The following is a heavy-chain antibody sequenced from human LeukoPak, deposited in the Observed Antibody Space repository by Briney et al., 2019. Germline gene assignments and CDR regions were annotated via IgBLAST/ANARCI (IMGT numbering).Heavy chain of an antibody. J-gene: IGHJ5*02. V-gene: IGHV4-4*07. Sequence: SETLSLTCTVSGRSISSYYWSWIRQPAGKGLEWIGRIYTSGSTNYNPSLKGRVTMSVDTSKTQFSLKLSSVTAADTAVYYCARDLLTVTTGGHLGAFDPWGQGTLVTVSS. CDR3: ARDLLTVTTGGHLGAFDP. CDR1: GRSISSYY. CDR2: IYTSGST. D-gene: IGHD4-17*01.